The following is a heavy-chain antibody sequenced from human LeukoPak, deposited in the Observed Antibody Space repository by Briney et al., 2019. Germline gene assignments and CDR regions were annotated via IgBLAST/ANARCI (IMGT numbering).Heavy chain of an antibody. V-gene: IGHV3-30*18. CDR2: ISYDGSNK. D-gene: IGHD1-26*01. Sequence: GGSLRLSCAASGFTFSSYGMQGVRQAPGKGLEGVAVISYDGSNKYYADSVKGRFTISRDNSKNILYLQMNSLRAEDTAVYYCAKGRDGSYFDYWGQGTLVTVSS. CDR3: AKGRDGSYFDY. J-gene: IGHJ4*02. CDR1: GFTFSSYG.